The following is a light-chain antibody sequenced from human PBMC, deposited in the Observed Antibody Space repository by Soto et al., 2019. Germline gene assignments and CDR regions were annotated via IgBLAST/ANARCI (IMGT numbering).Light chain of an antibody. V-gene: IGKV3-20*01. J-gene: IGKJ1*01. CDR2: GAS. CDR1: QSVSNNF. CDR3: QQYGGSPPT. Sequence: EIVLTQSPGTLSLSPGESAALSCRASQSVSNNFVAGYQRKSGQAPRLLIYGASYRATDIPYRFTGSGSGTDFTLTITRLEPDDFAVYYCQQYGGSPPTFGQGTKVEVK.